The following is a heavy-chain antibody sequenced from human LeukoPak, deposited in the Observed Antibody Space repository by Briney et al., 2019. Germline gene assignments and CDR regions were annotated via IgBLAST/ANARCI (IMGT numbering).Heavy chain of an antibody. D-gene: IGHD4-23*01. Sequence: SETLSLTCIVSGDSISNYYWSWIRQPAGKGLEWIGRIYSTESTTYNPSLKSRVTMSIDTSKNQFSLKLSSVTAADTAVYYCARARDYGGNSGLDYWGQGTLVTVSS. CDR1: GDSISNYY. V-gene: IGHV4-4*07. J-gene: IGHJ4*02. CDR3: ARARDYGGNSGLDY. CDR2: IYSTEST.